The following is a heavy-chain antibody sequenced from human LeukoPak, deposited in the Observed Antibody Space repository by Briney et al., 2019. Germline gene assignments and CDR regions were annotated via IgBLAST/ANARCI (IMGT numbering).Heavy chain of an antibody. V-gene: IGHV3-23*01. Sequence: GGSLRLSCAASAFTFSSYAMSWVRQAPGKGLEWVSAISGSGGSTYYADSVKGRFTISGDNSKNTLYLQMNSLRAEDTAVYYCAKDSQHICSNTSCYSDYWGQGTLVTVSS. CDR3: AKDSQHICSNTSCYSDY. CDR2: ISGSGGST. D-gene: IGHD2-2*01. CDR1: AFTFSSYA. J-gene: IGHJ4*02.